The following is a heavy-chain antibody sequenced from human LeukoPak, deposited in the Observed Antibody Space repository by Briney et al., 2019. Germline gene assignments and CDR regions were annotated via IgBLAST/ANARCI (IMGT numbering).Heavy chain of an antibody. CDR2: ISYDGSNK. CDR1: GFTFSSYA. CDR3: AREATVVTVYYFDY. V-gene: IGHV3-30-3*01. D-gene: IGHD4-23*01. Sequence: GGSLRLSCAASGFTFSSYAMHWVRQAPGKGLEWVAVISYDGSNKYYADSVKGRFTISRDNSKNTLYLQMNSLRAEDTAVYYCAREATVVTVYYFDYWGQGTLVTVSS. J-gene: IGHJ4*02.